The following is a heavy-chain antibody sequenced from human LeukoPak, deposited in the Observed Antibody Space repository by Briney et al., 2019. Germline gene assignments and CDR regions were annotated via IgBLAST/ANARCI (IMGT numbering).Heavy chain of an antibody. CDR2: INPNSGGT. V-gene: IGHV1-2*02. J-gene: IGHJ5*02. Sequence: ASVKASCKASGYTFTGYYMHWVRQAPGQGLEWMGWINPNSGGTNYAQKFQGRVTMTRDTSISTAYMELSRLRSDDTAVYYCARAGKLDYYYYALSENNWFDPWGQGTLVTVSS. CDR3: ARAGKLDYYYYALSENNWFDP. CDR1: GYTFTGYY. D-gene: IGHD3-22*01.